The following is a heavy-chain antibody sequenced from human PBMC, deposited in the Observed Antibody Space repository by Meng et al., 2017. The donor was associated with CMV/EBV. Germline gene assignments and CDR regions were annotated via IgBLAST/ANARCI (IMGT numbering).Heavy chain of an antibody. Sequence: GGSLRLSCAASGFTVSSNYMSWVRQAPGKGLEWVSVIYSGGSTYYADSVKGRFTISRDNSKNTLYLQMNSLSAEDTAVYYCARDPSYYDFWSGSTYYYGLDVWGQGTTVTVSS. D-gene: IGHD3-3*01. CDR3: ARDPSYYDFWSGSTYYYGLDV. V-gene: IGHV3-53*01. CDR2: IYSGGST. CDR1: GFTVSSNY. J-gene: IGHJ6*02.